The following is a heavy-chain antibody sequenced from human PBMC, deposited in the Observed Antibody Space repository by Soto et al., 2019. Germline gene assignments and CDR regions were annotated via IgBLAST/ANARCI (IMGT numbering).Heavy chain of an antibody. CDR3: ERDRTGDYYGMDV. CDR1: GGSISSYY. J-gene: IGHJ6*02. Sequence: QVQLQESGPGLVKPSETLSLTCTVSGGSISSYYWSWIRQPPGKGLGWIGYIYYSGSTNYNPSLKSRSTITVDTSKNQFSLKLSSVTAADTAVYYCERDRTGDYYGMDVWGQGTTVTVS. V-gene: IGHV4-59*01. CDR2: IYYSGST.